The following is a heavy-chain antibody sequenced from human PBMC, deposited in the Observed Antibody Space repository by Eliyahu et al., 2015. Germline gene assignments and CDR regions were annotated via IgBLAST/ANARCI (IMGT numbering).Heavy chain of an antibody. Sequence: QVXLVXSGSELKKPGASVKISCXASGYTFTSYIMNWMRQAPGQGLELMGWIYTTTGSPKYAQGFTGRFVFSLDTSVSTAYLQINNLKAEDTAVYYCAREAGGYDFWGQGTQVTVSS. D-gene: IGHD6-13*01. J-gene: IGHJ4*02. CDR1: GYTFTSYI. V-gene: IGHV7-4-1*02. CDR3: AREAGGYDF. CDR2: IYTTTGSP.